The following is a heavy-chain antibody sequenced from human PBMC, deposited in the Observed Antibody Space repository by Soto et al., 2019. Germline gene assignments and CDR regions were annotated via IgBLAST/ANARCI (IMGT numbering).Heavy chain of an antibody. Sequence: GESLKISCKGSGYSFTSYWISWVRQMPGKGLEWMGRIDPSDSYTNYSPSFQGHVTISADKSISTAYLQWSSLKASDTAMYYCERHSIAAWVAFDIWGQGTRVTVSS. D-gene: IGHD6-13*01. J-gene: IGHJ3*02. V-gene: IGHV5-10-1*01. CDR2: IDPSDSYT. CDR3: ERHSIAAWVAFDI. CDR1: GYSFTSYW.